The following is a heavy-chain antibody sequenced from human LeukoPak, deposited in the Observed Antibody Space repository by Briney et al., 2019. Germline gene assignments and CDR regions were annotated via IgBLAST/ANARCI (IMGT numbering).Heavy chain of an antibody. CDR3: ARDGSYCSGGSCAEYYFDY. D-gene: IGHD2-15*01. CDR1: GFTFSSYA. CDR2: ISYDGSNK. J-gene: IGHJ4*02. Sequence: GGSLRLSCAASGFTFSSYAMHWVRQAPGKGLEWVAVISYDGSNKYYADSVKGRFTISRDNSKNTLYLQMNSLRAEDTAVYYCARDGSYCSGGSCAEYYFDYWGQGTLVTVSS. V-gene: IGHV3-30*04.